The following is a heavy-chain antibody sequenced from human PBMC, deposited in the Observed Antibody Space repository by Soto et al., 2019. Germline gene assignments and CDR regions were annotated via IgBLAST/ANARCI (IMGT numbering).Heavy chain of an antibody. J-gene: IGHJ6*02. CDR2: LIPVFDTP. CDR3: ASTPVTGRYSYYGMDV. D-gene: IGHD4-4*01. V-gene: IGHV1-69*01. CDR1: SFYA. Sequence: QVQPVQSGSEVKKPGSSVRVSCKTGSFYAVSWVRQAPGQGLEWMGGLIPVFDTPSYAQKFQGRVTITADESKSTAYRELSSLRSENTALYYCASTPVTGRYSYYGMDVGGQGATVTVSS.